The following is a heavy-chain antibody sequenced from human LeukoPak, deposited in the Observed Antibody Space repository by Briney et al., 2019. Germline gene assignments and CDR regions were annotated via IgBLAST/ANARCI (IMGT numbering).Heavy chain of an antibody. Sequence: PSETLSLTCAVYGGSSSNYYWNWIRQSPGKGLEWIGEINQSGSTKYNPSLKSRVTISGDTSKNQFSLRQNSVTAADTAVYFCARAYRAHQTFHSYHYFDYWGQGTLVTVSS. CDR2: INQSGST. CDR1: GGSSSNYY. V-gene: IGHV4-34*01. CDR3: ARAYRAHQTFHSYHYFDY. J-gene: IGHJ4*02. D-gene: IGHD5-18*01.